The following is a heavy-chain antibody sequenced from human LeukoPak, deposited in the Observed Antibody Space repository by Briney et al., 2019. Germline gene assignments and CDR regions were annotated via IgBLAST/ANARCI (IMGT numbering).Heavy chain of an antibody. D-gene: IGHD6-13*01. CDR1: GFTFSSYG. V-gene: IGHV3-30*02. Sequence: GRSLRLSCAASGFTFSSYGMHWVRQAPGKGLEWVAFIRYDGSNKYYADSVKGRFTISRDNSKNTLYLQMNSLRAEDTAVYYCASLRYSSSFGTIDYWGQGTLVTVSS. CDR3: ASLRYSSSFGTIDY. CDR2: IRYDGSNK. J-gene: IGHJ4*02.